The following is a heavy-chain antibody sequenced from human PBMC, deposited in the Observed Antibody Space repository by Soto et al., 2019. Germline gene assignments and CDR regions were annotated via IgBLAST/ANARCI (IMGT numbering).Heavy chain of an antibody. D-gene: IGHD2-2*01. CDR2: IIPIFGTA. CDR1: GGTFSSYA. CDR3: ASSGYCSTTSGSASYYYDYGMDV. V-gene: IGHV1-69*06. J-gene: IGHJ6*02. Sequence: SVKVSCKASGGTFSSYAISWVRQAPGQGLEWMGGIIPIFGTANYAQKFQGRVTITADKSTSTAYMELSSLRSEDTAVYYCASSGYCSTTSGSASYYYDYGMDVLGQGTRVTVS.